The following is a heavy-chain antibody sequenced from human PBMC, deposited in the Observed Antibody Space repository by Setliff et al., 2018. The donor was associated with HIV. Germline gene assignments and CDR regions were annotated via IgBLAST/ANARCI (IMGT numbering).Heavy chain of an antibody. J-gene: IGHJ4*02. CDR2: VYHSGST. CDR3: ATRAIVVIPDY. CDR1: GGSFSSYY. D-gene: IGHD3-22*01. Sequence: PSETLSLTCAVYGGSFSSYYWIWIRQPPGKGLEWIGSVYHSGSTYYNPSLKSRVTIFVDTSKNQFSLKVRSVTAADTAVYYCATRAIVVIPDYWGQGTLVTVS. V-gene: IGHV4-34*01.